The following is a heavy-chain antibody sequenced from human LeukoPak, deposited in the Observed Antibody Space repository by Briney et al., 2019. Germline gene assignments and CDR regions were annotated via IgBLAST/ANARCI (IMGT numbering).Heavy chain of an antibody. Sequence: SETLSLTCAVYGGSFSGYYWSWIRQPPGKGLEWIGEINHSGSTNYNPSLKSRVTISVDTSKNQFSLKLSSETAADTAVYYCARRVRAAATYYYYYYMDVWGKGTTVTVSS. CDR2: INHSGST. J-gene: IGHJ6*03. D-gene: IGHD6-13*01. CDR1: GGSFSGYY. CDR3: ARRVRAAATYYYYYYMDV. V-gene: IGHV4-34*01.